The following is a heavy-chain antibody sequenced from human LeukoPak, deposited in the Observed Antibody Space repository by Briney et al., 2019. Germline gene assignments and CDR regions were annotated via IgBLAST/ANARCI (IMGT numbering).Heavy chain of an antibody. V-gene: IGHV1-8*01. CDR1: GYTFTSYD. CDR3: ARGQGYYYYMDV. CDR2: MNPNSGNT. J-gene: IGHJ6*03. Sequence: GASVKVSCKASGYTFTSYDINWVRQATGQGLEWMGWMNPNSGNTGYAQKFQGRVTMTRNISISTAYMELSSLRSEDTAVYYCARGQGYYYYMDVWGKGTTVTVSS.